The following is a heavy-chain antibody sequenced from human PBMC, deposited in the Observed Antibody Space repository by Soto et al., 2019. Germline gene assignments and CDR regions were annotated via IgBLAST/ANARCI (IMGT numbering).Heavy chain of an antibody. CDR2: IYYSGTT. CDR3: AMTETTLYNWFDP. CDR1: GGSISGYY. J-gene: IGHJ5*02. V-gene: IGHV4-59*12. D-gene: IGHD3-16*01. Sequence: QVQLQESGPGLVKPSKTLSLTCTVSGGSISGYYWSWIRQSPGKGLEWIGHIYYSGTTKYNPSLKSRVTMSLDTSKKQFSLRLNSVTTADTAVYYCAMTETTLYNWFDPWGQGTLVTVSS.